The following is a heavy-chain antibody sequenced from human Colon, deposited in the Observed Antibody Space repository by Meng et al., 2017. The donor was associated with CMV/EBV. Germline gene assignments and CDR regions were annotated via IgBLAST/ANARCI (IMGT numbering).Heavy chain of an antibody. J-gene: IGHJ4*02. D-gene: IGHD6-13*01. CDR1: GFTFNAPY. V-gene: IGHV3-72*01. CDR3: ARDTATALDY. CDR2: TTNKPISYTT. Sequence: SAASGFTFNAPYTDWVRRAPGKGLEWVSRTTNKPISYTTNYAASVKGRFTVSRDDSKNSLYLQMNSLQAEDTAVYFCARDTATALDYWGQGTLVTVSS.